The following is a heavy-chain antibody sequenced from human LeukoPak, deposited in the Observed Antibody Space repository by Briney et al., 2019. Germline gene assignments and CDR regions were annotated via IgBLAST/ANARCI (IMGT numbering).Heavy chain of an antibody. CDR2: IIPIFGTA. Sequence: SVKVSCKASGGTFSSYAISWVRQAPGQGLEWMGGIIPIFGTANYAQKFQGRVTITADESTSTSYMELSSLRSEDTAVYYCARAKVPAAMAELDYWGQGTLVTVSS. CDR1: GGTFSSYA. V-gene: IGHV1-69*13. CDR3: ARAKVPAAMAELDY. D-gene: IGHD2-2*01. J-gene: IGHJ4*02.